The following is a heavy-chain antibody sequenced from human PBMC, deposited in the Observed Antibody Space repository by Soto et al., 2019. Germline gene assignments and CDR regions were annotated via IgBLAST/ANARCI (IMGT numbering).Heavy chain of an antibody. V-gene: IGHV4-59*08. J-gene: IGHJ4*02. CDR3: ARQSRDYYCFDN. Sequence: SETLSLTCTVSGGSISSDNWSWIRQPPGKGLEWIGYIYYSGSTKYNPSLKSRITISLDTSKNQFSLELSSATAADTAVYFCARQSRDYYCFDNWGQGTLVTVSS. CDR2: IYYSGST. CDR1: GGSISSDN. D-gene: IGHD6-25*01.